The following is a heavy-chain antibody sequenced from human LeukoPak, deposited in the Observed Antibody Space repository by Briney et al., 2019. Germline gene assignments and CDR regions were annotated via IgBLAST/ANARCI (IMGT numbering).Heavy chain of an antibody. J-gene: IGHJ4*02. D-gene: IGHD6-19*01. CDR2: ISYSGST. V-gene: IGHV4-59*11. CDR1: GGSISSHY. Sequence: SETLSLTCTVSGGSISSHYWTWLRKSPGQRLEWIGYISYSGSTNYTPSLKSRVTISVDTSKNQFSLKLSSVTAADTAVYFCARDPNSSGWPSFDYWGQGTLVTVSS. CDR3: ARDPNSSGWPSFDY.